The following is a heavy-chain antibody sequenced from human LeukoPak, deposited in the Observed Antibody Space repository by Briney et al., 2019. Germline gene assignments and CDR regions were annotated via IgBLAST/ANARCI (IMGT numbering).Heavy chain of an antibody. CDR1: GFTFSSYA. V-gene: IGHV3-23*01. J-gene: IGHJ4*02. D-gene: IGHD6-19*01. CDR3: AKTRSIVGSGWYAGAFDY. CDR2: ISGSGGST. Sequence: GGSLRLSCAASGFTFSSYAMSWVRQAPGKGLEWVSAISGSGGSTYYADSVKGRFTISRDNSKNTLYLQMNSLRAEDTAVYYCAKTRSIVGSGWYAGAFDYWAREPWSPSPQ.